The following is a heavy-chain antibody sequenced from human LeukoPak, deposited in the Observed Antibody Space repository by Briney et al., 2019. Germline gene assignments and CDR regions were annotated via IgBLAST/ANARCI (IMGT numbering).Heavy chain of an antibody. V-gene: IGHV3-74*01. Sequence: PGGSLRLSCAASGFTFSSYWMHWVRQAPGKGLVWVSRINSDGSSTNYADSVKGRFTISRDDAKNTLYVQMNSLRAEDTAVYYCAARGYCSGTSCLLEYWGQGTLVTDSS. J-gene: IGHJ4*02. D-gene: IGHD2-2*01. CDR2: INSDGSST. CDR3: AARGYCSGTSCLLEY. CDR1: GFTFSSYW.